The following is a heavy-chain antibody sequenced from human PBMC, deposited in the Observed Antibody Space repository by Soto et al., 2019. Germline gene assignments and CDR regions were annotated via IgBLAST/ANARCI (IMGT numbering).Heavy chain of an antibody. D-gene: IGHD3-22*01. CDR2: IGTAGDT. CDR1: GFTFSSYD. CDR3: ARAIGPTLFDY. V-gene: IGHV3-13*04. J-gene: IGHJ4*02. Sequence: HPGGSLRLSCSASGFTFSSYDMHWVRQGPGKGLEWVSAIGTAGDTNYAGSVKGRSTISRENAKNSLYLQMNSLRAGDTAIYFCARAIGPTLFDYWGQGTLVTVSS.